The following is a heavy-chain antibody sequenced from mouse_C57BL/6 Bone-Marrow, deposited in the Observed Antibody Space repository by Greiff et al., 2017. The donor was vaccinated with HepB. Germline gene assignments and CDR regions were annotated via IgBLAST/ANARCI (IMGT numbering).Heavy chain of an antibody. CDR3: ARHDGYYDAMDY. CDR1: GYSFTSYY. J-gene: IGHJ4*01. V-gene: IGHV1-66*01. Sequence: QVQLKESGPELVKPGASVKISCKASGYSFTSYYIHWVKQRPGQGLEWIGWIYPGSGNTKYNEKFKGKATLTADTSSSTAYMQLSSLTSEDSAVYYCARHDGYYDAMDYWGQGTSVTVSS. CDR2: IYPGSGNT. D-gene: IGHD2-3*01.